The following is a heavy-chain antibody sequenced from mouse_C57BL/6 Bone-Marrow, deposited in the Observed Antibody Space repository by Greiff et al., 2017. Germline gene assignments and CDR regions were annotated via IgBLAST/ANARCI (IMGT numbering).Heavy chain of an antibody. J-gene: IGHJ3*01. CDR2: LSDGGSYT. CDR3: ASEITTVVVPPRAY. CDR1: GFTFSSYA. V-gene: IGHV5-4*01. D-gene: IGHD1-1*01. Sequence: EVQLVESGGGLVKPGGSLKLSCAASGFTFSSYAMSWVRQTPEKRLEWVATLSDGGSYTYYPDNVKGRFTISRDNAKNNLYLQMSHLKSEDTAMYYCASEITTVVVPPRAYWGQGTLVTVSA.